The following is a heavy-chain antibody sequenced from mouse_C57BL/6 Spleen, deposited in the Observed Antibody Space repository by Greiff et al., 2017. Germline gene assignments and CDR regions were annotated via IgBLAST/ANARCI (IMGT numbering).Heavy chain of an antibody. CDR3: AVLFITTVVAPMDY. J-gene: IGHJ4*01. D-gene: IGHD1-1*01. Sequence: QVQLQQPGAELVRPGTSVKLSCKASGYTFTSYWMHWVKQRPGQGLEWIGVIDPSDSYTNYNQKFKGKATLTVDTSSSTAYMQLSSLTSEDSAVYYCAVLFITTVVAPMDYWGQGTSVTVSS. CDR1: GYTFTSYW. V-gene: IGHV1-59*01. CDR2: IDPSDSYT.